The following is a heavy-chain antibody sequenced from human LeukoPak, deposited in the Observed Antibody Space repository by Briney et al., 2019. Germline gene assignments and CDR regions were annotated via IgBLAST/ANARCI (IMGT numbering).Heavy chain of an antibody. Sequence: PGGSLRLSCAASGFTFDDYAMHWVRQAPGKGLEWVSYISSSSSTIYYADSVKGRFTISRDNAKHSLYLQMNSLRAEDTAVYYCALTTVTTSVWGQGTLVTVSS. V-gene: IGHV3-48*01. J-gene: IGHJ4*02. D-gene: IGHD4-17*01. CDR1: GFTFDDYA. CDR2: ISSSSSTI. CDR3: ALTTVTTSV.